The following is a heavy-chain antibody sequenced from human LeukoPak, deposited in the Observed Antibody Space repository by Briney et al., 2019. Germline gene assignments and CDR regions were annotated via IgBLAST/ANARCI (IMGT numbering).Heavy chain of an antibody. D-gene: IGHD6-6*01. V-gene: IGHV4-39*02. Sequence: PSETLSLTCTVSGVSISSSSYYWGWIRQPPGKGLEWLGSIYYSGSNYYNPSLKSRVTISVDTSKNQFSLKLSSVTAADTAVYYCARDRAARGIDYWGQGTLVTVSS. CDR3: ARDRAARGIDY. CDR1: GVSISSSSYY. CDR2: IYYSGSN. J-gene: IGHJ4*02.